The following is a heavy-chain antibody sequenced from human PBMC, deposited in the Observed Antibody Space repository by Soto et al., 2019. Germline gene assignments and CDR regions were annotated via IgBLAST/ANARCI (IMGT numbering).Heavy chain of an antibody. V-gene: IGHV3-74*01. J-gene: IGHJ4*02. CDR1: GFTFSSYS. Sequence: PGGSLRLSCAAAGFTFSSYSMRWVRQAPGKGLVWVSRINPDGSSTNYADSVKGRFTISRDNAKNTLYLQMNSLRAEDTAVYYCARDLGGRNTYRGLGTLVTVSS. CDR2: INPDGSST. D-gene: IGHD1-26*01. CDR3: ARDLGGRNTY.